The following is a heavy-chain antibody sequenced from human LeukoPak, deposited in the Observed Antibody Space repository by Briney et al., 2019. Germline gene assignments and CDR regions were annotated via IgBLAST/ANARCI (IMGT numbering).Heavy chain of an antibody. CDR1: GYTFISYA. Sequence: ASVKVSCKASGYTFISYALHWVRQAPGQRLEWMGWINAGNGNTKYSQKFQGRVTITRDTSASTAYMELSSLRSEDTAVYYCARAYCSSTSCSNFDYWGQGTLVTVSS. CDR3: ARAYCSSTSCSNFDY. V-gene: IGHV1-3*01. D-gene: IGHD2-2*01. CDR2: INAGNGNT. J-gene: IGHJ4*02.